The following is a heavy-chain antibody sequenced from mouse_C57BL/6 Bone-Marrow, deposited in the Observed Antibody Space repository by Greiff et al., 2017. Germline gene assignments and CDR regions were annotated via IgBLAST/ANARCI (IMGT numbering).Heavy chain of an antibody. CDR3: ARWAYYSNYAFAY. CDR1: GYTFTDYY. D-gene: IGHD2-5*01. J-gene: IGHJ3*01. CDR2: INPNNGGT. V-gene: IGHV1-26*01. Sequence: EVKLQQSGPELVKPGASVKISCKASGYTFTDYYMNWVKQSHGKSLEWIGDINPNNGGTSYNQKFKGKATLTVDKSSSTAYMELRSLTSEDSAVYYCARWAYYSNYAFAYWGQGTLVTVSA.